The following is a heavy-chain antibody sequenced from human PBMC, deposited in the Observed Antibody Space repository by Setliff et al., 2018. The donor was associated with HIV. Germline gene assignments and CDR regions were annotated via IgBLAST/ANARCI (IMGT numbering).Heavy chain of an antibody. V-gene: IGHV3-30*02. CDR3: AKDGDFRNSDYDAFDF. D-gene: IGHD7-27*01. CDR1: GFTFSVHG. CDR2: INYDEGYE. Sequence: LRLSCAASGFTFSVHGMHWVRKAPGRGLEWVAFINYDEGYEYYADSVQGRVTISRDNSKNTVDMQMNSLRLEDTGVYYCAKDGDFRNSDYDAFDFWGQGTMVTVSS. J-gene: IGHJ3*01.